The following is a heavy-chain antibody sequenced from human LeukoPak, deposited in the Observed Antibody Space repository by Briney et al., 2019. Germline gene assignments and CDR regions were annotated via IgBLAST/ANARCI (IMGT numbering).Heavy chain of an antibody. J-gene: IGHJ4*02. Sequence: ASVKVSCKASGYTFTGYYMHWVRQAPGQGLEWMGWINPNSGGTNYAQKFQGRVTMTRDTSISTAYMELSRLRSDDTAVYYCARQSAYFDSSGSFDYWGQGTLVTVSS. CDR1: GYTFTGYY. D-gene: IGHD3-22*01. CDR3: ARQSAYFDSSGSFDY. CDR2: INPNSGGT. V-gene: IGHV1-2*02.